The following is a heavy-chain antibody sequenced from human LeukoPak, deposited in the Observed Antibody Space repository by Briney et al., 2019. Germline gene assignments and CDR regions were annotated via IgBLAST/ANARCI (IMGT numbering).Heavy chain of an antibody. J-gene: IGHJ4*02. CDR3: ARTLDTSGYYHDY. CDR1: GGSIRGYY. Sequence: PSETLSLTCTVSGGSIRGYYWSWIRQPPGKGLEWIGYIYYSGSTNYNPSLKSRVTISVDTSKNQFSLKLSSVTAADTAVCYCARTLDTSGYYHDYWGQGTLVTVSS. V-gene: IGHV4-59*08. D-gene: IGHD3-22*01. CDR2: IYYSGST.